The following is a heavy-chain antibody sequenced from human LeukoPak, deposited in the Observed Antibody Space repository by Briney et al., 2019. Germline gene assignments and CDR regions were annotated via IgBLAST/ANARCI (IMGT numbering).Heavy chain of an antibody. CDR3: ARDGRGVTNAFDI. CDR1: GFTFSSYS. V-gene: IGHV3-21*01. J-gene: IGHJ3*02. CDR2: ISSSSSYI. D-gene: IGHD3-10*01. Sequence: GGSLRLSCAASGFTFSSYSMNWVRQAPGKGLEWVSYISSSSSYIYYADSVKGRFTISRANAKNSLYLQMNSLRAEDTAVYYCARDGRGVTNAFDIWGQGTMVTVSS.